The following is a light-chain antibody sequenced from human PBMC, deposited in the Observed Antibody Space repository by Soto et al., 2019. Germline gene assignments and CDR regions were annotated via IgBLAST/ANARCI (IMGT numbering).Light chain of an antibody. CDR3: QTWGTGIPQGV. V-gene: IGLV4-69*01. Sequence: QSVLTQSPSASASLGASVKLTCTLSSGHSSYAIAWHQQQPEKGPRYLMKLNSDGSHSKGDGIPDRFSGSSSGAERYLTISSLQSEDEADYYCQTWGTGIPQGVFGTGTKLTVL. CDR1: SGHSSYA. CDR2: LNSDGSH. J-gene: IGLJ1*01.